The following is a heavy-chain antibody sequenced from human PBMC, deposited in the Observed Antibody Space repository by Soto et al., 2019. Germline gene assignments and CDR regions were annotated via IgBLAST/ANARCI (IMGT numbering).Heavy chain of an antibody. J-gene: IGHJ4*02. CDR2: VSHDAGST. Sequence: HPGGSLRLSCGASAFSNYAIHWVRQAPGKGLEWVGIVSHDAGSTYTADSVKGRFSISRDNSNSTVYLHMSSLRPEDSAIYYRAKGGWLDGYNAPLYSWGQGALVTVSS. CDR3: AKGGWLDGYNAPLYS. D-gene: IGHD6-19*01. CDR1: AFSNYA. V-gene: IGHV3-30*18.